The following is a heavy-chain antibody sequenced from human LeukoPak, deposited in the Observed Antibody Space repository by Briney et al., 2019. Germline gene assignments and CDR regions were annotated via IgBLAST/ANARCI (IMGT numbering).Heavy chain of an antibody. V-gene: IGHV3-23*01. D-gene: IGHD5-12*01. CDR2: INSGGTP. Sequence: PGGSLRLSCAASGFTFSSYSMSWVRQAPGKGLEWVSAINSGGTPYYADSVKGRVTISGDNSKSTVYLQLSTLRADDTAIYYCGKGGRDSDYWGQGTLVTVSS. CDR1: GFTFSSYS. J-gene: IGHJ4*02. CDR3: GKGGRDSDY.